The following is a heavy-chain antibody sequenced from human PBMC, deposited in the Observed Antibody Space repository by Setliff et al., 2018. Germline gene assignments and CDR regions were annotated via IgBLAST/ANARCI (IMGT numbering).Heavy chain of an antibody. CDR3: AGGRRYDYGWDFDY. Sequence: SETLSLTCTVSGGSISNYYWSWIRQPAGKGLEWIGRIYTSGSTNYNPSLKSRVTMSVDTSKNQFSPKLTSVTAADTAVYYCAGGRRYDYGWDFDYWGQGTLVTVSS. CDR2: IYTSGST. V-gene: IGHV4-4*07. D-gene: IGHD4-17*01. CDR1: GGSISNYY. J-gene: IGHJ4*02.